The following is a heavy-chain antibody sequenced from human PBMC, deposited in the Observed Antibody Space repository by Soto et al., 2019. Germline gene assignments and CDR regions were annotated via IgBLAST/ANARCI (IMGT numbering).Heavy chain of an antibody. J-gene: IGHJ6*02. V-gene: IGHV3-21*01. Sequence: PGGSLRLSCVGSGFTFSTYSINWVRQAPGKGLEWVSSISSRSDIYYADSVKGRFTISRDNAKNSVSLQMNSLRAEDTAVYYCAREYTAWPLAYGLDVWGQGTTVTVSS. CDR3: AREYTAWPLAYGLDV. CDR2: ISSRSDI. D-gene: IGHD2-2*02. CDR1: GFTFSTYS.